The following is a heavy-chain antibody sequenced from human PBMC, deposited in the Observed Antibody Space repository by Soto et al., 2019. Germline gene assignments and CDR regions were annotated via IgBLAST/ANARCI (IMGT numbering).Heavy chain of an antibody. CDR2: IIPLFGTA. D-gene: IGHD3-16*01. J-gene: IGHJ4*02. CDR3: ATELGENPASPFDS. V-gene: IGHV1-69*01. Sequence: QVQLVQSGAEVKKPGSSVKVSCKASGVTFSSETISWVRQAPGQGLEWVGGIIPLFGTANYAQKHQARVTITADESTSTLYVELSSLRSDDTAVYYCATELGENPASPFDSWGQGTLVTVSS. CDR1: GVTFSSET.